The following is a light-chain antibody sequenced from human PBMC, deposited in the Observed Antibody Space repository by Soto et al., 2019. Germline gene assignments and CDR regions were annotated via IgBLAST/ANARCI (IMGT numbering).Light chain of an antibody. CDR2: EVS. CDR3: CSYAGSNTCHAV. J-gene: IGLJ7*01. V-gene: IGLV2-23*02. CDR1: SSDVGSYNL. Sequence: QSVLTQPASVSGSPGQSITISCTGTSSDVGSYNLVSWYQQHPGKAPKLMIYEVSERPSGVSNRFSGSKSGNTASLTISGLQAEDEAEYFCCSYAGSNTCHAVFGGGTQLTVL.